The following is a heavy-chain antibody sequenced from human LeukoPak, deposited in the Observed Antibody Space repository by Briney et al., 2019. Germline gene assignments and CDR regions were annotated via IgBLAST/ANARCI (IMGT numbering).Heavy chain of an antibody. CDR1: GFTFSSYA. Sequence: GGSLRLSCAASGFTFSSYAMHWVRQAPGKGLEWVAVISYDGSNKYYADSVKGRFTISRDNSKNTLYLQMNSLRAEDTAVYYCARAMRYYDVLTGYYSLIYWGQGTLVTVS. V-gene: IGHV3-30*04. CDR3: ARAMRYYDVLTGYYSLIY. J-gene: IGHJ4*02. D-gene: IGHD3-9*01. CDR2: ISYDGSNK.